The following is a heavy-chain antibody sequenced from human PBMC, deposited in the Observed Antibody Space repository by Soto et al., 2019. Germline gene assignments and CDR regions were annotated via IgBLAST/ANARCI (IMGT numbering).Heavy chain of an antibody. V-gene: IGHV1-8*02. Sequence: GASVKVSCKASGYTFTSYGINWVRQATGQGLEWMGWINPNSGNTGYAQKFQGRVTMTRNTSISTAYMELSSLRSEDTAVYYCARGSSSGSNDAVDIWGQGTMVTVS. J-gene: IGHJ3*02. D-gene: IGHD6-13*01. CDR1: GYTFTSYG. CDR3: ARGSSSGSNDAVDI. CDR2: INPNSGNT.